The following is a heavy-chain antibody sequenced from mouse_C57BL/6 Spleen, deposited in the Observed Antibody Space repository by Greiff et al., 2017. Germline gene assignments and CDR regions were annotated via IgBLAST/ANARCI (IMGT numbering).Heavy chain of an antibody. J-gene: IGHJ3*01. D-gene: IGHD1-1*01. V-gene: IGHV1-76*01. CDR2: IYPGSGNT. Sequence: VQRVESGAELVRPGASVKLSCKASGYTFTDYYINWVKQRPGQGLEWIARIYPGSGNTYYNEKFKGKATLTAEKSSSTASMQLSSLTSEDSAVYFCARNYYGSSPSWFAYWGQGTLVTVSA. CDR1: GYTFTDYY. CDR3: ARNYYGSSPSWFAY.